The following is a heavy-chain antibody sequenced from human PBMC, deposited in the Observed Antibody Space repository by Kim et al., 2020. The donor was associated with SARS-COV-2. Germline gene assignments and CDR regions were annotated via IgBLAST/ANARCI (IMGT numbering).Heavy chain of an antibody. CDR3: ARVDGAYDF. CDR1: GFVFSNYY. Sequence: GGSLRLSCTTSGFVFSNYYMTWIRQTPGKGLEWISEISSTAGTSYYADSVKGRFTISRDNSRNSVSLQMNSLQDDDTAVYFCARVDGAYDFWGPGVLV. V-gene: IGHV3-11*04. D-gene: IGHD3-3*01. J-gene: IGHJ1*01. CDR2: ISSTAGTS.